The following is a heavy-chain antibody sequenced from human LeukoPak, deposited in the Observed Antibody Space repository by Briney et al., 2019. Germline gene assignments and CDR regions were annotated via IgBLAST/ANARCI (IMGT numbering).Heavy chain of an antibody. V-gene: IGHV1-46*01. CDR2: ISPSGGST. D-gene: IGHD2-21*02. CDR1: GYTFTGYW. J-gene: IGHJ4*02. Sequence: ASVKVSCKAFGYTFTGYWMHWVRQAPGQGPEWMGVISPSGGSTIYAQKFKGRVTLTADKSTSTAYMELSSLRSEDTAVYYCARDLGAGAYCGGDCSSLGSSYYFDYWGQGTLVTVSS. CDR3: ARDLGAGAYCGGDCSSLGSSYYFDY.